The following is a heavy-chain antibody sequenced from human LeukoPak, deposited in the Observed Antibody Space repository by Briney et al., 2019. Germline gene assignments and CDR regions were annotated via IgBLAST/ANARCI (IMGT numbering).Heavy chain of an antibody. Sequence: PPGGSLRLSCAASGFPFSSYGMHWVRQAPGKGREWGAFIRYDGSNKYYAGSVKGRFTISRDNSKNTLYLQMNSLRAEDTAVYYCAKEVYSSGSVDYWGQGTLVTVSS. CDR1: GFPFSSYG. CDR3: AKEVYSSGSVDY. J-gene: IGHJ4*02. CDR2: IRYDGSNK. V-gene: IGHV3-30*02. D-gene: IGHD6-19*01.